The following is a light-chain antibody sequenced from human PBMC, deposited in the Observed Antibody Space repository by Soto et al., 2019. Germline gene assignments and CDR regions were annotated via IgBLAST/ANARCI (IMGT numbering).Light chain of an antibody. V-gene: IGKV1-5*01. CDR3: QQYNSYPFT. CDR2: DAS. Sequence: DIQMTQSPSTLSASVGDRVTITCRASQSISSWLTWYQQKPGQAPKLLIYDASSLESGVPSRFSGSGSGTEFTLTISSLQPDDLATYYCQQYNSYPFTFGPVTKVDIK. CDR1: QSISSW. J-gene: IGKJ3*01.